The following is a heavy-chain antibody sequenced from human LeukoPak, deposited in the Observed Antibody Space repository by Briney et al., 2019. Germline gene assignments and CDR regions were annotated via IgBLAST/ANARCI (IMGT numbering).Heavy chain of an antibody. J-gene: IGHJ6*03. V-gene: IGHV3-23*01. CDR3: ARLYYDFWSGYHLDYYYYMDV. Sequence: GGSLRLSCAASGFTFSSYAMSWVRQAPGKGLEWVSAISGSGGSTYYADSVKGRFTISRDNSKNTLYLQMNSLRAEDTAVYYCARLYYDFWSGYHLDYYYYMDVWGKGTTVTVSS. D-gene: IGHD3-3*01. CDR2: ISGSGGST. CDR1: GFTFSSYA.